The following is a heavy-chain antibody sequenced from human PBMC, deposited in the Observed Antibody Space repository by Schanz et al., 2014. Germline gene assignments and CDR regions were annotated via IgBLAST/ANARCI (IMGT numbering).Heavy chain of an antibody. CDR3: ARDKGGYYPFDY. D-gene: IGHD3-3*01. J-gene: IGHJ4*02. Sequence: VQLVESGGGVVQPGKSLRLSCAASGFAFSDYGMHWVRQAPGKGLEWISYISSSSIYTDYAGSVKGRFTISRDNAKNSLYLQMNSLRAEDTAVYYCARDKGGYYPFDYWGRGTLVTVSS. CDR2: ISSSSIYT. CDR1: GFAFSDYG. V-gene: IGHV3-21*05.